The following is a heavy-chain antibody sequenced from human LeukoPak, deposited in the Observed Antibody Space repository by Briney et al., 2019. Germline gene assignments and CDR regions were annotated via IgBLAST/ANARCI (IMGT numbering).Heavy chain of an antibody. J-gene: IGHJ4*02. D-gene: IGHD4-11*01. CDR1: GYTLTELS. CDR3: ARSSGGRYSNPPNYFDY. CDR2: FDPEDGET. V-gene: IGHV1-24*01. Sequence: GASVKVSCKVSGYTLTELSMHWVRQAPGKGLEWMGGFDPEDGETIYAQKFQGRVTMAEDTSTDTAYMELSSLRSEDTAVYYCARSSGGRYSNPPNYFDYWGQGTLVTVSS.